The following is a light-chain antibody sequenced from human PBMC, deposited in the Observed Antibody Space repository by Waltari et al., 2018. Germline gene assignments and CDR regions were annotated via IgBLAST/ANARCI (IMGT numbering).Light chain of an antibody. CDR3: HLYGTSPRYT. J-gene: IGKJ2*01. Sequence: EIVLTQSPGTLSLSPGDSASLSCRASQSVSSRYLAWYRQKPGQAPRLLIYGASSRATGSPDRCSGSGSGTDFTLTMRRLEPEDFAVYYCHLYGTSPRYTFGQGTKLEIK. CDR1: QSVSSRY. CDR2: GAS. V-gene: IGKV3-20*01.